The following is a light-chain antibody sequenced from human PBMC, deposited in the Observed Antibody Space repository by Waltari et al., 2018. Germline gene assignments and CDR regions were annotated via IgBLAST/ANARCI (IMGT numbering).Light chain of an antibody. CDR2: DVT. CDR3: ASYTSTNTVV. CDR1: NNDIGYYNF. Sequence: QSALTQPASVSGSPGQSITIPCTGTNNDIGYYNFLSWYQRHPGKAPKPMIFDVTRWSSGVSHRFSGSKSGNTASLTISGLQPEDEADYFCASYTSTNTVVFGGGTRVTVL. V-gene: IGLV2-14*01. J-gene: IGLJ2*01.